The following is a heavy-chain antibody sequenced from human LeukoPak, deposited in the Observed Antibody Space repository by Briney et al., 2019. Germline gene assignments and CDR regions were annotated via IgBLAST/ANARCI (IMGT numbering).Heavy chain of an antibody. CDR2: INSDGSST. D-gene: IGHD3-9*01. V-gene: IGHV3-74*01. Sequence: GGSLRLSCAASGFTFSSYWMHWVRQAPGKGPVWVSRINSDGSSTSYADSVKGRFTISRDNSKNTLYLQMNSLRAEDTAVYYCAKFDNGILTGYYSLAFDYWGQGTLVTVSS. CDR1: GFTFSSYW. J-gene: IGHJ4*02. CDR3: AKFDNGILTGYYSLAFDY.